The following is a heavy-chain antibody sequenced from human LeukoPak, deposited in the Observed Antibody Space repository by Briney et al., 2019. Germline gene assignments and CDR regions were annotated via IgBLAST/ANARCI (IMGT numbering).Heavy chain of an antibody. J-gene: IGHJ4*02. CDR3: ASSGSYYKWFDY. D-gene: IGHD3-10*01. CDR1: GGSISSSNW. Sequence: SETLSLTCAVSGGSISSSNWWSWVRQPPGKGLEWIGEIYHSGSTNYNPSLKSRVTISVDKSKNQFSLKLSSVTAADTAVYYCASSGSYYKWFDYWGQGTLVTVSS. V-gene: IGHV4-4*02. CDR2: IYHSGST.